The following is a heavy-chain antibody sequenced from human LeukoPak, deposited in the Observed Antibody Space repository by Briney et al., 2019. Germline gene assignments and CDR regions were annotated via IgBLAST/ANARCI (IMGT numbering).Heavy chain of an antibody. CDR1: GYTFTGYY. V-gene: IGHV1-46*01. J-gene: IGHJ1*01. CDR3: ARVGALAAAPDSEYFQH. Sequence: ASVKVSCKASGYTFTGYYMHWVRQAPGQGLEWMGIINPSGGSTSYAQKFQGRVTMTRDTSTSTVYMELSSLRSEDTAVYYCARVGALAAAPDSEYFQHWGQGTLVTVSS. D-gene: IGHD6-13*01. CDR2: INPSGGST.